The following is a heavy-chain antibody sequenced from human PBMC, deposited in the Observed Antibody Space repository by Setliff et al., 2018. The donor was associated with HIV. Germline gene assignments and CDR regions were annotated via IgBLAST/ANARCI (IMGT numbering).Heavy chain of an antibody. CDR3: ARHGGRGLRRYYMDV. V-gene: IGHV4-39*01. D-gene: IGHD3-10*01. J-gene: IGHJ6*03. CDR2: IYHSGST. CDR1: GGSISSSSYY. Sequence: SETLSLTCTVSGGSISSSSYYWGWIRQPPGKGLEWIVSIYHSGSTYYNPSLKSRVTISVDTSKNQFSLKLSSVTAADTAVYYCARHGGRGLRRYYMDVWGKGTTVTVSS.